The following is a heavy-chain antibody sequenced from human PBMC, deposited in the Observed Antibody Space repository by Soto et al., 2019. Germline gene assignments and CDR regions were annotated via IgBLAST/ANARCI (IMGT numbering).Heavy chain of an antibody. J-gene: IGHJ4*02. D-gene: IGHD5-18*01. CDR2: ISYDGGLQ. CDR1: GFTFSSYG. CDR3: VSDRGYGHASVPYS. V-gene: IGHV3-30*13. Sequence: QAQLVEAGGGVVQPRRSLRLSWAASGFTFSSYGMHWVRQAPGTGLEWVAVISYDGGLQHYADSVKGRFTISRDNSKNMVLLQMNSLRAEDTAVYYCVSDRGYGHASVPYSWGQGTLVSVSS.